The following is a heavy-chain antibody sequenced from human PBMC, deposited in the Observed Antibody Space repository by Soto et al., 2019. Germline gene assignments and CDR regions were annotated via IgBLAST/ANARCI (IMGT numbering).Heavy chain of an antibody. V-gene: IGHV4-4*07. J-gene: IGHJ4*02. CDR3: ARAHDFWGGRQQPIDS. Sequence: SETLSLTCTVSGGSISSYYWSWIRQPAGKGLEWIGRIYTSGSTNYNPSLKSRVTMSVDTSKNQFSLKPSSVTAADTAVYYCARAHDFWGGRQQPIDSWGQGTLVTVSS. CDR1: GGSISSYY. D-gene: IGHD3-3*01. CDR2: IYTSGST.